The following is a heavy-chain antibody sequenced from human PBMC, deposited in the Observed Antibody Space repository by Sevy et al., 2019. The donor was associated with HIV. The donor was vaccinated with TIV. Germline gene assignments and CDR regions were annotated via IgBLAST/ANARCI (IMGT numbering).Heavy chain of an antibody. D-gene: IGHD2-21*01. V-gene: IGHV1-46*01. CDR2: ISPGAGGP. Sequence: ASVKVSCKASGYTFTSYDVQWVRQAPGQGLECMGIISPGAGGPNYAQNFQGRVTLTRDTSTTTVYLELSRLRYEDTAVYYCARVDSCGGDCYFSDYWGQGTLVTVSS. CDR1: GYTFTSYD. J-gene: IGHJ4*02. CDR3: ARVDSCGGDCYFSDY.